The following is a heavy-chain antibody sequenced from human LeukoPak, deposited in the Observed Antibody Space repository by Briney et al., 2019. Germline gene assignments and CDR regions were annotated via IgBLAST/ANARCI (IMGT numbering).Heavy chain of an antibody. CDR1: AFTFSSYW. CDR3: AREAHYYDSSGYFDY. CDR2: IYSGGST. D-gene: IGHD3-22*01. V-gene: IGHV3-53*01. Sequence: PGGSLRLSCAASAFTFSSYWMSWVRQAPGKGLEWVSVIYSGGSTYYADSVKGRFTISRDNSKNTLYLQMNSLRAEDTAVYYCAREAHYYDSSGYFDYWGQGTLVTVSS. J-gene: IGHJ4*02.